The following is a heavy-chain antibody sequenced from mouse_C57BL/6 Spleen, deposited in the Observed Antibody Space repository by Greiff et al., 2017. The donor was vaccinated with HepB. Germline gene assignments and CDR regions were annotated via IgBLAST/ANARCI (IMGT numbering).Heavy chain of an antibody. Sequence: ESGPGLVKPSQSLSLTCSVTGYSITSGYYWNWIRQFPGNKLEWMGYISYDGSNNYNPSLKNRISITRDTSKNQFFLKLNSVTTEDTATYYCARDSYYYYFDYWGQGTTLTVSS. J-gene: IGHJ2*01. CDR2: ISYDGSN. D-gene: IGHD1-1*01. CDR1: GYSITSGYY. V-gene: IGHV3-6*01. CDR3: ARDSYYYYFDY.